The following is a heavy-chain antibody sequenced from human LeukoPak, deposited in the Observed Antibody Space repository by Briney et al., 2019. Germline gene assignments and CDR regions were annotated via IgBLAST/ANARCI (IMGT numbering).Heavy chain of an antibody. D-gene: IGHD3-22*01. CDR2: IGSSGFDT. J-gene: IGHJ4*02. V-gene: IGHV3-23*01. CDR3: AKTLEFDSSGYYGGSDY. Sequence: GGSLRLSCTAAGFTFSTYAMGWARQAPGKGLEWVSGIGSSGFDTYYGDSAKGRFTISRDNSKNTVYLQMNSLRAEDTAVYYCAKTLEFDSSGYYGGSDYWGQGTLVTVSS. CDR1: GFTFSTYA.